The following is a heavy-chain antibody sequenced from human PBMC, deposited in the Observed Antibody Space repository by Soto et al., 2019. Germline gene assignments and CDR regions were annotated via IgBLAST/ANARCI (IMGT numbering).Heavy chain of an antibody. D-gene: IGHD6-6*01. V-gene: IGHV4-30-4*01. CDR3: AREYSNSPGWFDP. CDR1: GGSISSGDYY. Sequence: QVQLQESGPGLVKPSQTLSLTCTVSGGSISSGDYYWSWIRQPPGKGLEWIGSIYYSGSTYYNPSLKRRVTRAVDTAKNQFSLNLSSVTAADTAVYYGAREYSNSPGWFDPWGQGTLVTVSS. CDR2: IYYSGST. J-gene: IGHJ5*02.